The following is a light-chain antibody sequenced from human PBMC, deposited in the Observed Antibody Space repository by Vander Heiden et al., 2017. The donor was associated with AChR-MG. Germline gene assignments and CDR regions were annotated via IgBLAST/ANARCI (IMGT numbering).Light chain of an antibody. CDR2: GAS. CDR1: QSVSSSY. V-gene: IGKV3-20*01. CDR3: QRDGSSAWR. J-gene: IGKJ1*01. Sequence: EIVLTQSPGTLSLSPGERATLSCRASQSVSSSYLAWYQQKPCQAPRLLIYGASSRATGIPDRFSGSGSGTDFTLTMSILDPEDFAVSYCQRDGSSAWRFDQWINVEIK.